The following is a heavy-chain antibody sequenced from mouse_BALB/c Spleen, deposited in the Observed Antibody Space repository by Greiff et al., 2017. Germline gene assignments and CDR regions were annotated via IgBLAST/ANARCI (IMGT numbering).Heavy chain of an antibody. V-gene: IGHV2-2*02. CDR1: GFSLTSYG. J-gene: IGHJ2*01. D-gene: IGHD1-1*01. Sequence: QVQLQQSGPGLVQPSQSLSITCTVSGFSLTSYGVHWVRQSPGKGLEWLGVIWSGGSTDYNAAFISRLSISKDNSKSQVFFKMNSLQANDTAIYYCARAGGLLRFDYWGQGTTLTVSS. CDR3: ARAGGLLRFDY. CDR2: IWSGGST.